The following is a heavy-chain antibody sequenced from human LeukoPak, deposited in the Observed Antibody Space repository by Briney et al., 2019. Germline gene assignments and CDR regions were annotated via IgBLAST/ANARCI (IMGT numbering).Heavy chain of an antibody. CDR3: ARVGSSHYFDY. V-gene: IGHV1-3*01. J-gene: IGHJ4*02. D-gene: IGHD6-6*01. CDR1: GYTFTSYA. Sequence: ASVKVSCKASGYTFTSYAMHWVRQAPGQRFEWMGWINAGNGNTKYSQKFQGRVTITRDTSASTAYMELSSLRSEDTAVYYCARVGSSHYFDYWGQGTLVTVSS. CDR2: INAGNGNT.